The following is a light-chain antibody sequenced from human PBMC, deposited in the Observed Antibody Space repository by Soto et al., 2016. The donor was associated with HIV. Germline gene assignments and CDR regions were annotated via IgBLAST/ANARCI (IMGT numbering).Light chain of an antibody. CDR1: DIGSKS. V-gene: IGLV3-21*03. CDR2: DDD. Sequence: SYELPQPPSVSVAPGKTARITCGGNDIGSKSVHWYQQKPGQAPVLVVYDDDDRPSGIPERFSGSSSGYTATLTISRVEIGDEADYYCQVWDSSSDHWVFGGGTKLTVL. CDR3: QVWDSSSDHWV. J-gene: IGLJ3*02.